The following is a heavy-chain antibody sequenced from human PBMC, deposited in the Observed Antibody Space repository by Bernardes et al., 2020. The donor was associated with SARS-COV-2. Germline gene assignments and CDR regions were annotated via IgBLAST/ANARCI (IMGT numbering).Heavy chain of an antibody. J-gene: IGHJ6*02. CDR3: ARAPNYYDFWSGYPTYYYGMDV. Sequence: ASVKVSCKASGYTFTSYDINWVRQATGQGLEWMGWMNPNSGNTGYAQKFQGRVTMTRNTSISTAYMELSSLRSEDTAVYYCARAPNYYDFWSGYPTYYYGMDVWGQGTTVTVSS. V-gene: IGHV1-8*01. CDR1: GYTFTSYD. CDR2: MNPNSGNT. D-gene: IGHD3-3*01.